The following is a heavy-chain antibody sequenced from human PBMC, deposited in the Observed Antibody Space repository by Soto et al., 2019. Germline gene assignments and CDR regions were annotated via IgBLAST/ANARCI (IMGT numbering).Heavy chain of an antibody. V-gene: IGHV3-20*04. Sequence: GGSLRLSCAASGFTFGDYGMSWVRQAPGKGLEWVSGINWNGGSTGYADSVKGRFTISRDNAKNSLYLQMNSLRAEDTALYYCVSEGSGGVCFDYWGQGTLVTVSS. CDR2: INWNGGST. D-gene: IGHD6-25*01. J-gene: IGHJ4*02. CDR1: GFTFGDYG. CDR3: VSEGSGGVCFDY.